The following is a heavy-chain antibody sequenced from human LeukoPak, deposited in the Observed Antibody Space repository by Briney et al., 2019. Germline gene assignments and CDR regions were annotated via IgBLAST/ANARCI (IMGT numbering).Heavy chain of an antibody. V-gene: IGHV3-23*01. CDR3: AKGDTPDNSYNYFAP. Sequence: PGGSLRLSCAASGFIISGYAMSWVRQAPGKGLEWVSSISYSGDGTKYADSVKGRCTISREDSKNTLYLQMNSLRAEDTAVYYCAKGDTPDNSYNYFAPWGQGTLVTVSS. CDR1: GFIISGYA. J-gene: IGHJ5*02. CDR2: ISYSGDGT. D-gene: IGHD1-1*01.